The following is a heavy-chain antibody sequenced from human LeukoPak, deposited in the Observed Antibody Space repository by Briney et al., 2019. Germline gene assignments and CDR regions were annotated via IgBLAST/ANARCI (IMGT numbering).Heavy chain of an antibody. CDR2: ISDSGNNI. V-gene: IGHV3-48*03. CDR1: GFTLSNYE. J-gene: IGHJ4*02. D-gene: IGHD3-10*01. Sequence: GGSLRLSCAASGFTLSNYEMNWVRQAPGKGLEWVSYISDSGNNINYADSVKGRFTISRDNAKNSLYLQMNSLRAEDTAVYYCASLTGGPGSGSYYLRDYWGQGTLVTVSS. CDR3: ASLTGGPGSGSYYLRDY.